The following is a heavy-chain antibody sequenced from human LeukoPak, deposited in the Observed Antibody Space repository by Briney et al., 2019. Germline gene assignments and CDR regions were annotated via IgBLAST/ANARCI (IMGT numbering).Heavy chain of an antibody. CDR2: ISSSGSTI. CDR1: GFTFSNYE. V-gene: IGHV3-48*03. J-gene: IGHJ4*02. CDR3: ARDRNLPWERFDY. Sequence: GGSLRLSCEASGFTFSNYEMNWVRQAPGKGLEWVSCISSSGSTIYYADSVKGRFTISRDNAKNSLYLQMNSLRAEDTAVYYCARDRNLPWERFDYWGQGTLVTVSS. D-gene: IGHD1-26*01.